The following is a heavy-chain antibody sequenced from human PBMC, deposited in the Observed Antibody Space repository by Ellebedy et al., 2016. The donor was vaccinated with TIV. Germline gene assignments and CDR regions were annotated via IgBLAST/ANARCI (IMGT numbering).Heavy chain of an antibody. J-gene: IGHJ4*02. CDR1: GFTFSSYN. V-gene: IGHV3-48*02. CDR2: ISISSSAI. D-gene: IGHD6-13*01. Sequence: GESLKISCAASGFTFSSYNMNWVRQAPGKGLEWISYISISSSAIYYADSVKGRFTISRDNAKNSLYLQMNSLRDEDTAVYYCARTGGSWYDFDYWGQGTLVTVSS. CDR3: ARTGGSWYDFDY.